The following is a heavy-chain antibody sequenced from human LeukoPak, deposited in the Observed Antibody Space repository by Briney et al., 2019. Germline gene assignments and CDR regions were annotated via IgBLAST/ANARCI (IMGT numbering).Heavy chain of an antibody. CDR3: AKGDIVVVVAATPFDY. Sequence: GSLRLSCAASGFTFSSYAMSWVRQAPGKGLEWVSGISGSGGSTSYADSVKGRFTISRDNSKNTLYLQMNSLRAEDTAVYYCAKGDIVVVVAATPFDYWGQGTLVTVSS. CDR1: GFTFSSYA. CDR2: ISGSGGST. J-gene: IGHJ4*02. V-gene: IGHV3-23*01. D-gene: IGHD2-15*01.